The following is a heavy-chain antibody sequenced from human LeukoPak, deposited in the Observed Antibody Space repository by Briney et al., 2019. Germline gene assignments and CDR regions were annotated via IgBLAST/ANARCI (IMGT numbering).Heavy chain of an antibody. J-gene: IGHJ4*02. CDR1: GFTFSGFS. Sequence: GGSLRLSCAVSGFTFSGFSMSWVRQAPGKGLEWVSFITTTSTTIYYADSVKGRFTISRDNAKNSLYLQMNSLRGEDTAVYYCARVRVGYSFDYWGQGTLVTVSS. V-gene: IGHV3-48*01. CDR2: ITTTSTTI. D-gene: IGHD3-10*01. CDR3: ARVRVGYSFDY.